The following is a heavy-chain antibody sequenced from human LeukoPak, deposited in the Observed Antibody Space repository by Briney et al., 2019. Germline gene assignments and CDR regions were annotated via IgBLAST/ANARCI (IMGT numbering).Heavy chain of an antibody. Sequence: EASVKVSCKASGYTFTSYAMHWVRQAPGQRLEWMGWINTNTGNPTYAQGFTGRFVFSLDTSVSTAYLQISSLEAEDSAVYYCARNNADGEGRFSYWGQGTLVTVSS. D-gene: IGHD3-10*01. J-gene: IGHJ4*02. V-gene: IGHV7-4-1*02. CDR2: INTNTGNP. CDR3: ARNNADGEGRFSY. CDR1: GYTFTSYA.